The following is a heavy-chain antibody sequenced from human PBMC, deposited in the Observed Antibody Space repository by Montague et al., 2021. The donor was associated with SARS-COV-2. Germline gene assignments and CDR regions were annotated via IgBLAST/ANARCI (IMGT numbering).Heavy chain of an antibody. V-gene: IGHV4-59*12. CDR1: GGSFSPYY. Sequence: SETLSLTCSVSGGSFSPYYWTWIRQTPGKGLEWIGYVSHTGSTNYNPSLQSRVSMFVDSSKSQFSLELSSVTAADTAIYYCARFRTWNHLYGMDVWGQGTTVIASS. J-gene: IGHJ6*02. CDR2: VSHTGST. D-gene: IGHD1-1*01. CDR3: ARFRTWNHLYGMDV.